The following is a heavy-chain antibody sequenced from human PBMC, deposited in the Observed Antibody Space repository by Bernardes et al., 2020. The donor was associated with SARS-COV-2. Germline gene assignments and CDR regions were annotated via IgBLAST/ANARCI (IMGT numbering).Heavy chain of an antibody. CDR2: INHSGST. Sequence: TLSRTCAVYGGSFSGYYWTWIRQPPGKGLEWIGEINHSGSTNYNPSLKSRLTISVDTSKNQFSLKLSSVPAADTAVYYCARTKYCSSTSCFRGFDIWGQGTMVTVSS. D-gene: IGHD2-2*01. CDR1: GGSFSGYY. CDR3: ARTKYCSSTSCFRGFDI. V-gene: IGHV4-34*01. J-gene: IGHJ3*02.